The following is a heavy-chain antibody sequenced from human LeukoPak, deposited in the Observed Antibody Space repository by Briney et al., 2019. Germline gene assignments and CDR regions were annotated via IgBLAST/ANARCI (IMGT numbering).Heavy chain of an antibody. V-gene: IGHV1-2*06. CDR1: GYTFTGYY. CDR2: INPNSGGT. J-gene: IGHJ4*02. CDR3: ARVNCSGGSCYFDY. D-gene: IGHD2-15*01. Sequence: GASVKVSCKASGYTFTGYYMHWVRQAPGQGLEWMGRINPNSGGTNYAQKFQGRVTMTRDTSISTAYMELSRLRSDDTAVYYCARVNCSGGSCYFDYWGQGTLVTVSS.